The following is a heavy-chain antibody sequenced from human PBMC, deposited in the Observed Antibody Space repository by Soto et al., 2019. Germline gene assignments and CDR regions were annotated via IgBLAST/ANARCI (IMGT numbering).Heavy chain of an antibody. V-gene: IGHV1-24*01. CDR3: ATDLRATVAQDAFDI. D-gene: IGHD4-17*01. CDR1: GYTLTELS. CDR2: FDPEDGET. J-gene: IGHJ3*02. Sequence: ASVKVSCKVSGYTLTELSMHWVRQAPGKGLEWMGGFDPEDGETIYAQKFQGRVTMTEDTSTDTAYMELSSLRSEDTAVYYCATDLRATVAQDAFDIWGQGTMVTVSS.